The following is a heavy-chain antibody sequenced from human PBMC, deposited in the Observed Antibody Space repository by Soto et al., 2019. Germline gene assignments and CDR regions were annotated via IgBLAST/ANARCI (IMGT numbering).Heavy chain of an antibody. Sequence: SETLSLTCTVSGGSISSYYWGWIRQPPGKGLEWIGYIYYSGSTNYNPSLKSRVTISVDTSKNQFPLKLSSVTAADTAVYYCAISYDSSGYDYFDYWGQGTLVTAPQ. J-gene: IGHJ4*02. CDR1: GGSISSYY. D-gene: IGHD3-22*01. CDR2: IYYSGST. V-gene: IGHV4-59*01. CDR3: AISYDSSGYDYFDY.